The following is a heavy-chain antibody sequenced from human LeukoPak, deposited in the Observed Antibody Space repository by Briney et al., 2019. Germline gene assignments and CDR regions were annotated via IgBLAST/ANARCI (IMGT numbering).Heavy chain of an antibody. Sequence: GGSLRLSCVASGFTFSNYAMSWVRQAPGKGLEWVSAITGSGTSTYYADSLKGRFTISRDNSKNAVFLQMNSLRHEDTAIYYCVIWGDYDVLTGYYVPDYWGQGTLVTVSS. CDR3: VIWGDYDVLTGYYVPDY. J-gene: IGHJ4*02. CDR1: GFTFSNYA. V-gene: IGHV3-23*01. CDR2: ITGSGTST. D-gene: IGHD3-9*01.